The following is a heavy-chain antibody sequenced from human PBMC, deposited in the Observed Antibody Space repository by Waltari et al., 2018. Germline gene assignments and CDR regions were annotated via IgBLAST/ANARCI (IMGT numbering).Heavy chain of an antibody. CDR1: GYTFTDYY. CDR3: ATLRPIMITFGGVIATDY. J-gene: IGHJ4*02. CDR2: VDPEDGET. Sequence: EVQLVQSGAEVKKPGATVKISCKASGYTFTDYYMHWVQQAPGKGLEWMGRVDPEDGETIYAEKFQGRVTITADTSTDTAYMELSSLRSEDTAVYYCATLRPIMITFGGVIATDYWGQGTLVTVSS. V-gene: IGHV1-69-2*01. D-gene: IGHD3-16*02.